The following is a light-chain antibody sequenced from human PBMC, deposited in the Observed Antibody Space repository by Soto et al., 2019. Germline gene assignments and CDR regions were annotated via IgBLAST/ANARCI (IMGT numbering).Light chain of an antibody. CDR1: QSVSSN. J-gene: IGKJ1*01. V-gene: IGKV3-15*01. Sequence: EIVMTQSPAILSASPGERATLSCRASQSVSSNLAWYQQKPGQAPRLLIYGASTRATGIPARFSGSGSGTEFTLTISSLQSEDFAVYYCQQYNNWPSWTFGQGTKVDIK. CDR2: GAS. CDR3: QQYNNWPSWT.